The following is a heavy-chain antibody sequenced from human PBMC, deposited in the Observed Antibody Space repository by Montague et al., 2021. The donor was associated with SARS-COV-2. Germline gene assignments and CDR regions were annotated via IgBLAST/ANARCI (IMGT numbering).Heavy chain of an antibody. D-gene: IGHD6-19*01. CDR3: ARETYTSGWFQQFDC. CDR2: IYEGDTT. CDR1: GGSIRSTTFY. Sequence: SETLSLTCTVSGGSIRSTTFYWGWIRQSPGKGLEWIGYIYEGDTTYYNPSLQSRVTISVDTSKKQFSLKLSSVTAADTAVYYCARETYTSGWFQQFDCWGQGTLVTVSS. J-gene: IGHJ4*02. V-gene: IGHV4-39*01.